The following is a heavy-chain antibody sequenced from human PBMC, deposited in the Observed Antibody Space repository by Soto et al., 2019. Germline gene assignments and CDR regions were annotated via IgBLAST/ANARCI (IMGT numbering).Heavy chain of an antibody. CDR2: IGLGSSTK. J-gene: IGHJ3*01. V-gene: IGHV3-48*01. D-gene: IGHD3-22*01. CDR3: ARDQLYYNDISGRPLNAFDV. Sequence: GSLRLSCAASGFTFRNYGMNWVRQAPGKGLEWVSYIGLGSSTKYYADSVEGRFTISRDNAKNSLFLQMNSLRAEDTAVYYCARDQLYYNDISGRPLNAFDVWGQGTMVTVSS. CDR1: GFTFRNYG.